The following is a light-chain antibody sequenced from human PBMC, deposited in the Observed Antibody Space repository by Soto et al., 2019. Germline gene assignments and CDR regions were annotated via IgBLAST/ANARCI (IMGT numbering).Light chain of an antibody. Sequence: QSALTQPASVSGSPGQSITISCTGTSSDVGRYNLVSWYQQRPGIAPKLMIYEVTERPSAVSDRFSGSKSDNTASLTISGLQAEVDADYYCCSYAGSSPPHVIFGGGTKLTV. CDR1: SSDVGRYNL. V-gene: IGLV2-23*02. CDR3: CSYAGSSPPHVI. CDR2: EVT. J-gene: IGLJ2*01.